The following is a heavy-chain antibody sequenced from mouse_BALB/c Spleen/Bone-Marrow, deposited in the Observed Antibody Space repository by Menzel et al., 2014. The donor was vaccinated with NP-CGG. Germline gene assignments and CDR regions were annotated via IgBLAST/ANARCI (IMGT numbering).Heavy chain of an antibody. Sequence: DVKLVESGGGLVQPGGSRKLSCAASGFTFSSFGMHWVRQAPEKGLEWVAYISSGSSTIYYADTVKGRFTISRDNPKNTLFLQMTSLRSEDTAMYYCARWGYYYAMDYWGQGTLVTVPS. CDR1: GFTFSSFG. CDR3: ARWGYYYAMDY. J-gene: IGHJ4*01. V-gene: IGHV5-17*02. CDR2: ISSGSSTI.